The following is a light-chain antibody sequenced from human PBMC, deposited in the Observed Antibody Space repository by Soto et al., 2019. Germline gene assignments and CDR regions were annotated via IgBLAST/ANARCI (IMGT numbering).Light chain of an antibody. V-gene: IGLV2-8*01. CDR2: EVS. CDR1: SSDIGGYNY. Sequence: QSALTQPPSASGSPGQSATISCTGSSSDIGGYNYVSWYQQHPGKAPKLMIFEVSKRPSGVPDRFSGSKSGNTASLTVSGLQAEDEADYYCSSYTGGNNVIFGGGTKLTVL. J-gene: IGLJ2*01. CDR3: SSYTGGNNVI.